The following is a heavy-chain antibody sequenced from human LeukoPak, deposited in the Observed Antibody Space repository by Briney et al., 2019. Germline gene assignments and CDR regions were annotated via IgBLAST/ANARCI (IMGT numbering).Heavy chain of an antibody. D-gene: IGHD5-18*01. CDR3: ARVKSWIQLWTAGWYFDL. Sequence: SETLSLTCAVSGESHSRFYWSWIRQSPGRGLEWIGEINHSGSPNYNPSLKSRVTISLDTSKNQFSLKLSSVTAADTAVYYCARVKSWIQLWTAGWYFDLWGRGTLVTVSS. V-gene: IGHV4-34*01. CDR1: GESHSRFY. J-gene: IGHJ2*01. CDR2: INHSGSP.